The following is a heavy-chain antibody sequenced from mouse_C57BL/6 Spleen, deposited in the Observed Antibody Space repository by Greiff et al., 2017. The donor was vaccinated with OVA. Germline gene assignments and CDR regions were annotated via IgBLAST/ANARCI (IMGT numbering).Heavy chain of an antibody. V-gene: IGHV5-16*01. CDR2: INYDGSST. Sequence: EVMLVESEGGLVQPGSSMKLSCTASGFTFSDYYMAWVRQVPEKGLEWVANINYDGSSTYYLDSLKSRFIISRDNAKNILYLQMSSLKSEDTATYYCARDSDSHFDYWGQGTTLTVSS. CDR3: ARDSDSHFDY. D-gene: IGHD2-4*01. CDR1: GFTFSDYY. J-gene: IGHJ2*01.